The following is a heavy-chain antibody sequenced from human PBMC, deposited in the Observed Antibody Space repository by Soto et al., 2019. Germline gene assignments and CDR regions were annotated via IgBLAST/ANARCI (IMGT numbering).Heavy chain of an antibody. Sequence: VGSLRLSCTVSGFAFNNYGINWVRQAPGKGLEWVSSISKSDYTYYSDSEKGRFTISRDNAKSSVSLQMNTLRVEDTAVYYCAREDSIIIPAVSDFWGQGTLVTVSS. CDR1: GFAFNNYG. CDR2: ISKSDYT. V-gene: IGHV3-21*01. D-gene: IGHD2-2*01. CDR3: AREDSIIIPAVSDF. J-gene: IGHJ4*02.